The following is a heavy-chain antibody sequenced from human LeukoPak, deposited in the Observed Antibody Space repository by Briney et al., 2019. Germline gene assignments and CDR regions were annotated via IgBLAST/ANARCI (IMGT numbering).Heavy chain of an antibody. D-gene: IGHD5-18*01. V-gene: IGHV4-34*01. Sequence: PSETLSLTCAVYGGSFSGYYWSWIRRPPGKGLEWIGEINHSGSTNYNPSLKSRVAISVDTSKNQFSLKLSSVTAADTAVYYCARANYRGYSYGFVYWGQGTLVTVSS. CDR1: GGSFSGYY. CDR2: INHSGST. CDR3: ARANYRGYSYGFVY. J-gene: IGHJ4*02.